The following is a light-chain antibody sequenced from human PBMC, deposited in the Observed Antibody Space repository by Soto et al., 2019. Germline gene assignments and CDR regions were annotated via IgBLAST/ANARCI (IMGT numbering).Light chain of an antibody. V-gene: IGLV2-14*03. Sequence: QSALTQPASVSGSPGQSITISCTGTSSDVGGYDYVSWYQQHPGKAPKLMIYDVSNRPSGISYRFSGSKSGNTASLTISGLHAEDEADYYCSSYARNSPVVFGGGTKLTVL. CDR3: SSYARNSPVV. J-gene: IGLJ3*02. CDR2: DVS. CDR1: SSDVGGYDY.